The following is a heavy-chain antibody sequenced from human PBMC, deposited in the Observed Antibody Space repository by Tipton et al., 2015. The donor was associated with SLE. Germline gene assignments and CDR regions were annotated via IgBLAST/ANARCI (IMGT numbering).Heavy chain of an antibody. CDR1: GDSVTSYF. CDR2: AYTSGST. J-gene: IGHJ4*02. CDR3: ARVAPTEVFDY. V-gene: IGHV4-4*07. D-gene: IGHD1-1*01. Sequence: TLSLTCTVSGDSVTSYFWSWIRQPPGKGLEWIGRAYTSGSTNYNPSLKSRVTISVDMSKNQVSLKLSSVTAADTAVYYCARVAPTEVFDYWGQGTLVTVSS.